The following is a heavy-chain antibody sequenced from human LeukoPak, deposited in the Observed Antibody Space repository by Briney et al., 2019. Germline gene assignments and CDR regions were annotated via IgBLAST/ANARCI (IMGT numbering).Heavy chain of an antibody. J-gene: IGHJ4*02. Sequence: ASVKVSCKASGYSLPAKFMHWVRQAPGQGLEWMGWINPNNGDTTYTQKFQGRVTMTRDTSISTAYLELSSLTSDDTAVYYCARSLVGATIALDYWGQGTLVTVSS. D-gene: IGHD1-26*01. V-gene: IGHV1-2*02. CDR3: ARSLVGATIALDY. CDR2: INPNNGDT. CDR1: GYSLPAKF.